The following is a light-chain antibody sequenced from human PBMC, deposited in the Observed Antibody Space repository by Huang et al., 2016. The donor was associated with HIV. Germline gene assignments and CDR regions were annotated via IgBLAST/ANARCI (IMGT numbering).Light chain of an antibody. V-gene: IGKV1-16*01. CDR2: GIS. CDR1: QDISNA. CDR3: QQYISFPIT. J-gene: IGKJ5*01. Sequence: SSLSASVGDRVTITCRASQDISNALAWFQQTPGKAPKSLIFGISKLQGGVPSRFSGSGYGTDFTRTINSLQPEDFATYYCQQYISFPITFGQGTRLDIK.